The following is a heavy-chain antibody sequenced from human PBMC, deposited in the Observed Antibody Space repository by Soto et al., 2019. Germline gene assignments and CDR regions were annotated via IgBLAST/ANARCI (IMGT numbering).Heavy chain of an antibody. Sequence: EVQLVESGGGLVQPGRSLRLSCAASGFTFDDYAMHWVRQAPGKGLEWVSGISWNSGSIGYADSVKGRFTISRDNAKNSLYLQMNSLRAEDTALYYCAKVLIGQPEVYGMDVWGQGTTVTVSS. V-gene: IGHV3-9*01. CDR3: AKVLIGQPEVYGMDV. CDR1: GFTFDDYA. D-gene: IGHD2-15*01. J-gene: IGHJ6*02. CDR2: ISWNSGSI.